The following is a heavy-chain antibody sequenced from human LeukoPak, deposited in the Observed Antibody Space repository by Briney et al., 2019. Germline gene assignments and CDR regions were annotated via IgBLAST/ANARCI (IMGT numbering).Heavy chain of an antibody. J-gene: IGHJ3*02. CDR1: GGSISSSSYY. D-gene: IGHD2-21*02. CDR2: IYYSGST. Sequence: SETLSLTCTVSGGSISSSSYYWGWIRQPPGKGLEWIGSIYYSGSTYYNPSLKSRVTISVDTSKNQFSLKLSSVTAADTAVYYCARPVVVTAIRPDAFDIWGQGTMVTVSS. V-gene: IGHV4-39*01. CDR3: ARPVVVTAIRPDAFDI.